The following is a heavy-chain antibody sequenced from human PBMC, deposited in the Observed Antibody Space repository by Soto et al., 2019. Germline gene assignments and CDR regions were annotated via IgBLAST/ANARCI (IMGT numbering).Heavy chain of an antibody. Sequence: QVQLQESGPGLVKPSQTLSLTCTVSGGSISSGGYYWSWIRQHPGKGLEWIGYIYYSGSTYYNPSLKRRVTISVDTSKNQFSLKLSSVTAADTAVYYCAIRYCTNGVCPVAAGAFDIWGQGTMVTVSS. D-gene: IGHD2-8*01. CDR2: IYYSGST. J-gene: IGHJ3*02. V-gene: IGHV4-31*03. CDR1: GGSISSGGYY. CDR3: AIRYCTNGVCPVAAGAFDI.